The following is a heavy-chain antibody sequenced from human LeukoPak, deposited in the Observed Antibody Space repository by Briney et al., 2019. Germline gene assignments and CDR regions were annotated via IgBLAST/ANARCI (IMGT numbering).Heavy chain of an antibody. CDR1: GFTFNSYS. V-gene: IGHV3-21*01. J-gene: IGHJ4*02. Sequence: PGGSLRLSCAASGFTFNSYSMNWVRQAPGKGLEWVSSISSSSSYIYYADSVKGRFTISRDNAKNSLYLQMTSLRAEDTAVYYCARTAVAGTILYYFDYWGQGTLVTVSS. CDR3: ARTAVAGTILYYFDY. CDR2: ISSSSSYI. D-gene: IGHD6-19*01.